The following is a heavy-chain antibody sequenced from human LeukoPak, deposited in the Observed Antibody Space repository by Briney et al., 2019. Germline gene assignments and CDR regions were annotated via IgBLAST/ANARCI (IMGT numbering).Heavy chain of an antibody. J-gene: IGHJ4*02. CDR2: IYHSGST. V-gene: IGHV4-38-2*02. D-gene: IGHD2-2*01. Sequence: PSETLSLTCTVSGYSIGSGYYWGWIRQPPGKGLEWIGSIYHSGSTYYNPSLKSRVTISVDTSKNQISLKLSSVTAADTAVYYCARVYCSSTSCFIFDYWGQGTLVTVSS. CDR3: ARVYCSSTSCFIFDY. CDR1: GYSIGSGYY.